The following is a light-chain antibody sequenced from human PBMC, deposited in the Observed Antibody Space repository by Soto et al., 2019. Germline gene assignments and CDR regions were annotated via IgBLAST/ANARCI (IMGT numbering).Light chain of an antibody. J-gene: IGKJ5*01. CDR1: QDISTW. V-gene: IGKV1-12*01. CDR2: AAS. CDR3: QQADSLPLVS. Sequence: DIQMTQSPSSVSASVGDRVTITCRASQDISTWLAWYQQKPGKAPKLLIYAASSLFSGVPSRFSGIRSGTAFTLTISSLQPEDFAPYDCQQADSLPLVSFGQGTRLDLK.